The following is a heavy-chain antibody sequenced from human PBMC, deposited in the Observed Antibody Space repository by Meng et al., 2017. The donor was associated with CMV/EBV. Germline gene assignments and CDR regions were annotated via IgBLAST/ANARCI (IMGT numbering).Heavy chain of an antibody. CDR2: IYYSGST. CDR1: GGSISSSSYY. V-gene: IGHV4-39*07. CDR3: ARGVGATGKADY. J-gene: IGHJ4*02. Sequence: QRQLQESGPGPVKPSATLSLTCTVSGGSISSSSYYWGWIRQPPGKGLEWIGSIYYSGSTYYNPSLKSRVTISVDTSKNQFSLKLSSVTAADTAVYYCARGVGATGKADYWGQGTLVTVSS. D-gene: IGHD1-26*01.